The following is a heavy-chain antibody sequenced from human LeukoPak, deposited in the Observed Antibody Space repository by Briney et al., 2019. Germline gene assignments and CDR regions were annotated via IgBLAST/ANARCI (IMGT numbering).Heavy chain of an antibody. CDR2: IYYSGST. D-gene: IGHD5-18*01. CDR3: ARSSGYLFFHYFDY. V-gene: IGHV4-59*01. J-gene: IGHJ4*02. Sequence: PSETLSLTCTVSGGSISSYYWSWIRQPPGKGLEWIGYIYYSGSTNYNPSLKGRVTISVDTSKNQFSLKLSSVTAADTAVYYCARSSGYLFFHYFDYWGQGTLVTVSS. CDR1: GGSISSYY.